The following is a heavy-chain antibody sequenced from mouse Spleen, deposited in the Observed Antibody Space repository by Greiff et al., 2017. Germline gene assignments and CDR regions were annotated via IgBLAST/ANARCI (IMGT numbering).Heavy chain of an antibody. J-gene: IGHJ2*01. Sequence: QVQLKESGAELVRPGASVTLSCKASGYTFTDYEMHWVKQTPVHGLEWIGAIDPETGGTAYNQKFKGKAILTADKSSSTAYMELRSLTSEDSAVYYCNRAYFDYWGQGTTLTVSS. CDR2: IDPETGGT. CDR1: GYTFTDYE. D-gene: IGHD3-3*01. V-gene: IGHV1-15*01. CDR3: NRAYFDY.